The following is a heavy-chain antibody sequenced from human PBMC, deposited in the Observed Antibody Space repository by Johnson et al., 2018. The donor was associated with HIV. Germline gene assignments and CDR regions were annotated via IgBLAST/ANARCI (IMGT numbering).Heavy chain of an antibody. Sequence: VQLVESGGGLVQPGRSLRLSCAASGFNFDDYAMHWVRQAPGKGLEWVSGISWNSGSIGYADSVKGRFTISRDNAKNSLYLQMNSLRAEDTALYYCAKGLGWELLTHDAFDIWGQGTMVTVSS. D-gene: IGHD1-26*01. CDR2: ISWNSGSI. CDR1: GFNFDDYA. V-gene: IGHV3-9*01. J-gene: IGHJ3*02. CDR3: AKGLGWELLTHDAFDI.